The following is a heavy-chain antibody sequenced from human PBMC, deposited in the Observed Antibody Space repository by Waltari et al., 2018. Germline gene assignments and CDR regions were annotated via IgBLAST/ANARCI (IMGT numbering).Heavy chain of an antibody. CDR3: VPMGARRLTWTD. Sequence: EVQLVESGGGLVQPGGSLILSCAASGSSFGRYGMTWGRQAPGKGLEWVAHISGAGFPIYYEDAVKGRFTISRDNAKNSLFLQMNGLRAEDTAVYYCVPMGARRLTWTDWGQGTPVTVSS. D-gene: IGHD1-26*01. J-gene: IGHJ4*02. V-gene: IGHV3-48*01. CDR2: ISGAGFPI. CDR1: GSSFGRYG.